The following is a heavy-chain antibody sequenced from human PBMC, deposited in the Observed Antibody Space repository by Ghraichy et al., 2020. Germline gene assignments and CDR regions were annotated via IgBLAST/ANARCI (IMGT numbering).Heavy chain of an antibody. D-gene: IGHD3-16*01. CDR3: ARDSQAHRLGRSLSPDY. V-gene: IGHV1-2*06. J-gene: IGHJ4*02. CDR2: INPNSGGT. Sequence: ASVKVSCKASGYTFTGYYMHWVRQAPGQGLEWMGRINPNSGGTNYAQKFQGRVTMTRDTSISTAYMELSRLRSDDTAVYYCARDSQAHRLGRSLSPDYWGQGTLVTVSS. CDR1: GYTFTGYY.